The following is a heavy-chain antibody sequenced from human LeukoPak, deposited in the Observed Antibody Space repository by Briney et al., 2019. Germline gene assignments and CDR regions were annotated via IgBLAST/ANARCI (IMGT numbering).Heavy chain of an antibody. Sequence: GGSLRLSCAASGFTFDDDTMHWVRQTPGRGLEWVSFITWKSHRTHYADSVKGRFTVSRDNTKDSLYLQMNSLRTEDTGLYHCASEVGYRSLGYLGQGTLVTVSS. CDR2: ITWKSHRT. CDR1: GFTFDDDT. D-gene: IGHD3-3*01. V-gene: IGHV3-43*01. J-gene: IGHJ4*02. CDR3: ASEVGYRSLGY.